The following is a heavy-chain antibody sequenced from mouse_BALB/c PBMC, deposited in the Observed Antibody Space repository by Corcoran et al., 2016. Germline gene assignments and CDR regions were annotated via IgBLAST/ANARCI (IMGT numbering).Heavy chain of an antibody. CDR3: ARSNYGNYGDYYAMDY. V-gene: IGHV1-18*01. CDR1: GYSFTGYT. Sequence: EVQLQQSGPELVKPGASMKISCKASGYSFTGYTRNWVKQSHGKNLEWIGLINPYNGGTSYNQKFKGKATLTVDKSSSTAYMELLSLTSEDSAVYYCARSNYGNYGDYYAMDYWGQGTSVTVSS. D-gene: IGHD2-1*01. J-gene: IGHJ4*01. CDR2: INPYNGGT.